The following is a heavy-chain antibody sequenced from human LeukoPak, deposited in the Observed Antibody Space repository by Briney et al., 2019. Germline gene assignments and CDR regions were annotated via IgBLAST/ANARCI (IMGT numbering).Heavy chain of an antibody. CDR3: AKTRYSGYDRVLDY. V-gene: IGHV3-23*01. J-gene: IGHJ4*02. Sequence: GGSLRLSCAPSGFTFSSYAMSWVRQAPGKGLEWVSAISGSGGSTYYADSVKGRFTISRDNSKNTLYLQMNSLRAEDTAVYYCAKTRYSGYDRVLDYWGQGTLVTVSS. CDR2: ISGSGGST. D-gene: IGHD5-12*01. CDR1: GFTFSSYA.